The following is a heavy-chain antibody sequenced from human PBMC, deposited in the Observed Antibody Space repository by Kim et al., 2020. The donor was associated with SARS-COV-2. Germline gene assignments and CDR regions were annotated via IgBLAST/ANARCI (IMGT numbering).Heavy chain of an antibody. J-gene: IGHJ4*02. D-gene: IGHD4-17*01. Sequence: GGSLRLSCTASGFTFGDYAMSWVRQAPGKGLEWVGFIRSKAYGGTTEYAASVKGRFTISRDDSKSIAYLQMNSLKTEDTAVYYCTRDQGSTVTNEGFVGYFDYWGQGTLVTVSS. CDR3: TRDQGSTVTNEGFVGYFDY. V-gene: IGHV3-49*04. CDR2: IRSKAYGGTT. CDR1: GFTFGDYA.